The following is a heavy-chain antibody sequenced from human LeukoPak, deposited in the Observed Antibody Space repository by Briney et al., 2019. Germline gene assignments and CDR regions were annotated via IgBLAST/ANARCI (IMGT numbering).Heavy chain of an antibody. CDR3: ASILGQYDFWSGYYNYYYYYMDV. CDR2: IYYSGST. D-gene: IGHD3-3*01. Sequence: SETLSLTCTVSGGSISSSSYYWGWIRQPPGKGLEWIGSIYYSGSTYHNPSLKSRVTISVDTSKNQFSLKLSSVTAADTAVYYCASILGQYDFWSGYYNYYYYYMDVWGKGTTVTVSS. V-gene: IGHV4-39*07. J-gene: IGHJ6*03. CDR1: GGSISSSSYY.